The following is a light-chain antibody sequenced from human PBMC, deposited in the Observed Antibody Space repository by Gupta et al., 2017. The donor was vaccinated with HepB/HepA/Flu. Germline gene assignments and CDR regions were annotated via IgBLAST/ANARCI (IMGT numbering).Light chain of an antibody. Sequence: EIQMTQSPSTLSVYVGDTVTITCRASQNIDTYLAWYQQKPGKAPKLMINWASYGKSGVSLWFSGRGYVKEFIRTSSGRLYDAFGNYYGQQDRTLRTFGRGTKVEI. CDR1: QNIDTY. J-gene: IGKJ1*01. V-gene: IGKV1-5*03. CDR2: WAS. CDR3: QQDRTLRT.